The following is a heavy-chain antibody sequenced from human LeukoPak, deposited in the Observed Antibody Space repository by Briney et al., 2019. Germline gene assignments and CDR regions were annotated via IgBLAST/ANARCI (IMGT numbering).Heavy chain of an antibody. J-gene: IGHJ4*02. CDR3: TSGLYYDSWSDLFDY. D-gene: IGHD3-3*01. V-gene: IGHV3-49*04. CDR1: GFTFGDYA. Sequence: GRSLRLSCTASGFTFGDYAMSWVRQAPGKGPEWVGFIRRKANGGTTEYAASVKGKFTISRDDSKSIAYLQMNSLKTEDTAVYYCTSGLYYDSWSDLFDYWGQGTLVTVSS. CDR2: IRRKANGGTT.